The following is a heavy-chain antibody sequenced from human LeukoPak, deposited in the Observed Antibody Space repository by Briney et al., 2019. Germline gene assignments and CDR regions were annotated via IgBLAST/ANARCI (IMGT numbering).Heavy chain of an antibody. CDR1: GGSVSSSRYY. D-gene: IGHD6-25*01. J-gene: IGHJ4*02. CDR2: IYYSGST. V-gene: IGHV4-39*01. Sequence: PSETLSLTCTVSGGSVSSSRYYWGWVRQPPGKGLEWIGTIYYSGSTYYNPSLNSRVTISVDTSKNQFSLKLNSVTAADTAVYYCVSDALSMTHYCGSGEGYWGQGALVTVSS. CDR3: VSDALSMTHYCGSGEGY.